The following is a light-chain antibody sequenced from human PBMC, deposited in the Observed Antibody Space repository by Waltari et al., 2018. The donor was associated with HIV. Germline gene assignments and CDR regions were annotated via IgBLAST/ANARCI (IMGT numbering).Light chain of an antibody. CDR2: RDD. J-gene: IGLJ2*01. V-gene: IGLV1-47*01. CDR1: SSNIGSDY. Sequence: QSVLTQPPSASATPGQRVTISCSGGSSNIGSDYVCWFQQLPGMAPRLLINRDDQRPSGVPDRCSGSKSGTSASLAISGLRPEDEANYYCATWDDSLSGVVFGGGTKVTVL. CDR3: ATWDDSLSGVV.